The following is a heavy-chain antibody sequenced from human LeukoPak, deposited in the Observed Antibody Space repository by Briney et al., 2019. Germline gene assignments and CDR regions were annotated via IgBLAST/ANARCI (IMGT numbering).Heavy chain of an antibody. CDR1: GITLSNYG. J-gene: IGHJ4*02. V-gene: IGHV3-23*01. D-gene: IGHD5-18*01. CDR3: ARDPGYSYGSSNFDY. Sequence: GGSLRLSCAVSGITLSNYGMSWVRQAPGKGLEWVAGISDSGGRTNYADSVKGRFTISRDNSKNTLYLQMNSLRAEDTAVYYCARDPGYSYGSSNFDYWGQGTLVTVSS. CDR2: ISDSGGRT.